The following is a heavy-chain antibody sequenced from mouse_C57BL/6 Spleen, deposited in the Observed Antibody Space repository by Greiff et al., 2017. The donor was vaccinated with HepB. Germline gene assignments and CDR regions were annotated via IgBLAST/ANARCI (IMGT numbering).Heavy chain of an antibody. CDR3: ARGDYDVRGYYAMDY. J-gene: IGHJ4*01. CDR2: IDPSDSYT. CDR1: GYTFTSYW. V-gene: IGHV1-69*01. Sequence: QVQLQQPGAELVMPGASVKLSCKASGYTFTSYWMHWVKQRPGQGLEWIGEIDPSDSYTNYNQKFKGKSTLTVDKSPSTAYMQLSSLTSEDSAVYYCARGDYDVRGYYAMDYWGQGTSVTVSS. D-gene: IGHD2-4*01.